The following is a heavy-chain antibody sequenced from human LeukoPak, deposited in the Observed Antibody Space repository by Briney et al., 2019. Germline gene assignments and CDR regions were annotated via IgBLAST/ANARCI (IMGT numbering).Heavy chain of an antibody. D-gene: IGHD2-2*01. CDR3: ARALSSTSKASDI. CDR1: GFSFSSYS. V-gene: IGHV3-48*01. J-gene: IGHJ3*02. Sequence: GGSLRLSCAASGFSFSSYSMNWVRQAPGKGLEWVSYISSSGTTIYYADSVEGRFTVSRDNAKSSLYLQMNSLRSEDTAIYYCARALSSTSKASDIWGQGTMVTVSS. CDR2: ISSSGTTI.